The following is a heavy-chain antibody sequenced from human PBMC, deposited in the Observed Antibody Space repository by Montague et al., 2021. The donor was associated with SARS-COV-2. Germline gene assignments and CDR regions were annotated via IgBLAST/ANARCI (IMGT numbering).Heavy chain of an antibody. Sequence: SETLSLTCTVSGDSISTYYWSWIRQPPVRGLEWIGYIYYNGYTNYNPSLKSRVTISVDTSKNQFSLRLSSVTAADTAVYFCARGGATYYYDTSGYVNDFDNGGQGKMVTVS. V-gene: IGHV4-59*01. J-gene: IGHJ3*02. CDR1: GDSISTYY. D-gene: IGHD3-22*01. CDR3: ARGGATYYYDTSGYVNDFDN. CDR2: IYYNGYT.